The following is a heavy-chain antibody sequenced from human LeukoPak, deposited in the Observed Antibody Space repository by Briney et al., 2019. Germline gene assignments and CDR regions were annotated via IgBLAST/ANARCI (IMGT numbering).Heavy chain of an antibody. J-gene: IGHJ5*02. V-gene: IGHV1-18*01. D-gene: IGHD4-17*01. CDR1: GYIFTSYG. CDR3: ARRGDYGDYGPSNWFDP. CDR2: ISPYNGNT. Sequence: GASVKVSCKPSGYIFTSYGISWVRQAPGQGLEWMGWISPYNGNTNYAQNLQGRVTMTTDTSTSTAYMELRSLRSDDTAVYYCARRGDYGDYGPSNWFDPWGQGTLVTVSS.